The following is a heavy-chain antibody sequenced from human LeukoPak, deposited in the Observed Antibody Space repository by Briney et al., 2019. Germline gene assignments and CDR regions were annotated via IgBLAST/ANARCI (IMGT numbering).Heavy chain of an antibody. CDR3: AKPAPDGIVLRFLEWFLTPFDY. D-gene: IGHD3-3*01. V-gene: IGHV3-30*18. CDR1: GFTFSSYG. Sequence: PGGSLRLSCAASGFTFSSYGMHWVRQAPGKGLEWVAVISYDGSNKYYADSVKGRFTISRDNSKNTLYLQMNSLRAEDTAVYYCAKPAPDGIVLRFLEWFLTPFDYWGQGTLVTVSS. J-gene: IGHJ4*02. CDR2: ISYDGSNK.